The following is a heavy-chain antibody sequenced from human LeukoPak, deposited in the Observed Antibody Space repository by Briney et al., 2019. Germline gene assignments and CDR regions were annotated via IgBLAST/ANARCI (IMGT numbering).Heavy chain of an antibody. CDR2: IYRGGTT. Sequence: PGGSLRLSCAASGFTVSSNYMSWVRQAPGKGLEWVSVIYRGGTTKYADSVKGRFTISRDNSKNTLYLQMDNLRAEDTAMYYCARDVNGYNPFDFWGQGTLVTVSS. CDR1: GFTVSSNY. D-gene: IGHD5-24*01. CDR3: ARDVNGYNPFDF. V-gene: IGHV3-66*01. J-gene: IGHJ4*02.